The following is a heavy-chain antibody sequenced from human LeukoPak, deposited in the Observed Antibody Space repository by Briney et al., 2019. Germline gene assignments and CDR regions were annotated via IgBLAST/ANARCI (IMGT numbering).Heavy chain of an antibody. Sequence: PGGSLRLSCAASGFTFSSYGMHWVRQAPGKGLEWVAVIWYDGSNKYYADSVEGRFTISRDNSKNTLYLQMNSLRAEDTAVYYCARVVRGYGLSYYFDYWGQGTLVTVSS. CDR2: IWYDGSNK. D-gene: IGHD5-12*01. CDR1: GFTFSSYG. CDR3: ARVVRGYGLSYYFDY. J-gene: IGHJ4*02. V-gene: IGHV3-33*08.